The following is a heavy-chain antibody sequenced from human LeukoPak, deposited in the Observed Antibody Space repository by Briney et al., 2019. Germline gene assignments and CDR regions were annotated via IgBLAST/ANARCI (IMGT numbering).Heavy chain of an antibody. J-gene: IGHJ4*02. Sequence: ASGKLSCKASGYTFTSYGISWVRQAPGQGLEWMRWISAYNGNTNYAQKLQGRVTMTTDTSTSTAYMELRSLRSDDTAVYYCARARGARTQFSYWGQGTLVTVSS. D-gene: IGHD1-26*01. CDR2: ISAYNGNT. V-gene: IGHV1-18*01. CDR3: ARARGARTQFSY. CDR1: GYTFTSYG.